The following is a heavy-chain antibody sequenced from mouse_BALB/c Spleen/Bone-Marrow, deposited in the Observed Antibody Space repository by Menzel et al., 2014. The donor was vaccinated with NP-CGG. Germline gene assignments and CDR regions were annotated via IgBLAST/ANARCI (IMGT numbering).Heavy chain of an antibody. J-gene: IGHJ4*01. CDR2: INPDSRTI. Sequence: EVKLMECGGGLVQPGGSLKLSCAASGFAFSRYWMSWVRQAPGKGLEWIGEINPDSRTINYTPSLKDKFIISRDNAKNTLYLQMSKVRSEYTALYYCARLGYSGTVDYWGQGTSGTVSS. V-gene: IGHV4-1*02. CDR1: GFAFSRYW. D-gene: IGHD1-1*01. CDR3: ARLGYSGTVDY.